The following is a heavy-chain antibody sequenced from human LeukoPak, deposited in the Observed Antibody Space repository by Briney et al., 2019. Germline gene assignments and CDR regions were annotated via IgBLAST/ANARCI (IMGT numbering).Heavy chain of an antibody. CDR3: ATTLRGQTYYGYLDY. Sequence: ETLSLTCSVCSGAISSDYGSWIRQPPGEGREWIGYMSYSGRANYNPSLKTRVTTSIDQSKNPFSLNMTSVTAPDTAVYSCATTLRGQTYYGYLDYCGQGPLVPVSS. D-gene: IGHD3-16*01. CDR2: MSYSGRA. V-gene: IGHV4-59*01. CDR1: SGAISSDY. J-gene: IGHJ4*02.